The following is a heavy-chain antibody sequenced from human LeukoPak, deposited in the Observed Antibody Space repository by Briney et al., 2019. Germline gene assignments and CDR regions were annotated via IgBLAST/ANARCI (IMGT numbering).Heavy chain of an antibody. CDR1: GFTFSRYS. V-gene: IGHV4-34*01. D-gene: IGHD3-22*01. CDR3: ARGNYETYDSSGYFDY. CDR2: INHSGST. J-gene: IGHJ4*02. Sequence: GSLRLSCAASGFTFSRYSMNWIRQPPGKGLEWIGEINHSGSTNYNPSLKSRVTISVDTSKNQFSLKLSSVTAADTAVYYCARGNYETYDSSGYFDYWGQGTLVTVSS.